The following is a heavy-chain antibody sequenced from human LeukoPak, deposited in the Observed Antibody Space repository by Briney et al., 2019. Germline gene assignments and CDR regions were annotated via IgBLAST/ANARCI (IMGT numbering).Heavy chain of an antibody. CDR2: ISASSSTI. D-gene: IGHD3-10*01. Sequence: GGSLRLSCVASGFTFSSHSMNWVRQAPGKGLEWVSYISASSSTIYYADSLEGRFTISRDNAKSSLYLQMNSLRDEDTAVYYCARVSGRLIDYWGQGTLVTVSS. V-gene: IGHV3-48*02. CDR3: ARVSGRLIDY. J-gene: IGHJ4*02. CDR1: GFTFSSHS.